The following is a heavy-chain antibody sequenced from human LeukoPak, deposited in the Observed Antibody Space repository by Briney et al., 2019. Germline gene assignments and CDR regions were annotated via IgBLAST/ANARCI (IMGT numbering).Heavy chain of an antibody. J-gene: IGHJ5*02. CDR1: GYTFTSYA. V-gene: IGHV1-3*01. Sequence: ASVKVSCKASGYTFTSYAMHWVRQAPGQRLEWMGWINAGNGNTKYSQKFQGRVTFTRDTSASTAYMELSSLRSEDTAVYYCARDGTGLGRHNWFDPWGQGTLVTVSS. CDR3: ARDGTGLGRHNWFDP. D-gene: IGHD3-16*01. CDR2: INAGNGNT.